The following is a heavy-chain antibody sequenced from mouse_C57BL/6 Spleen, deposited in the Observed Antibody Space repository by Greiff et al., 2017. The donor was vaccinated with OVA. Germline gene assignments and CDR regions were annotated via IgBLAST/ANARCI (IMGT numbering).Heavy chain of an antibody. Sequence: QVQLQQPGAELVKPGASVQLSCKASGYTFTSYWMHWVKQRPGRGLEWIGRIAPNSGGTKYNEKFKSKATLTVDKPSSTAYMQLSSLTSEDSAVYYCARSSDYDRGLAYWGQGTLVTVSA. CDR2: IAPNSGGT. D-gene: IGHD2-4*01. J-gene: IGHJ3*01. CDR3: ARSSDYDRGLAY. CDR1: GYTFTSYW. V-gene: IGHV1-72*01.